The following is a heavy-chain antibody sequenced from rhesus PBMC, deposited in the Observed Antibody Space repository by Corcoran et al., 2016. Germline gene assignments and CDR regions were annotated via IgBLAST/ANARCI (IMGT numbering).Heavy chain of an antibody. CDR3: ATDGESYWYGYFDY. CDR2: VDPEDCEA. V-gene: IGHV1-111*02. Sequence: EVQLVQSGAEVKKPGASVTISCQASGYTFTDYYLHWVRHAPGKGLEWMGRVDPEDCEAIHEQKCQDRVTITSETSTDTAYMELSSLRSDDTAVYYCATDGESYWYGYFDYCCQGVLVTVSS. D-gene: IGHD2-21*01. CDR1: GYTFTDYY. J-gene: IGHJ4*01.